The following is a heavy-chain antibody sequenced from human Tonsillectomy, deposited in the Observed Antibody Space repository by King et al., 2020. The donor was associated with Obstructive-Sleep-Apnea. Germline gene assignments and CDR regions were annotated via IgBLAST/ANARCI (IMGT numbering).Heavy chain of an antibody. CDR2: ISSRSSTI. D-gene: IGHD3-22*01. CDR1: GFTFSSYG. CDR3: ARPLHLRDDSSGYYGFGLDY. Sequence: VQLVESGGGLVQPGGSLRLSCAASGFTFSSYGMNWVRQAPGKGLEWVSYISSRSSTIYYADSVKGRFTISRDNAKNSLYLQMNSLRAEDTAVYYCARPLHLRDDSSGYYGFGLDYWGQGSLVTVSS. J-gene: IGHJ4*02. V-gene: IGHV3-48*04.